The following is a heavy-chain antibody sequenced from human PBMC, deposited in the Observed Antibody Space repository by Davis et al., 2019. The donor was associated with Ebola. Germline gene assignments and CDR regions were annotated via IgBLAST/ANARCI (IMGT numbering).Heavy chain of an antibody. CDR3: AKDAVSITGTTRPYYYYGMDV. D-gene: IGHD1-7*01. V-gene: IGHV3-23*01. CDR1: GFTFSSYA. J-gene: IGHJ6*02. Sequence: PGGSLRLSCAASGFTFSSYAMSWVRQAPGKGLEWVSAISGSGGSTYYADSVKGRFTISRDNSKNTLYLQMNSLRAEDTAVYYCAKDAVSITGTTRPYYYYGMDVWGQGTTVTVSS. CDR2: ISGSGGST.